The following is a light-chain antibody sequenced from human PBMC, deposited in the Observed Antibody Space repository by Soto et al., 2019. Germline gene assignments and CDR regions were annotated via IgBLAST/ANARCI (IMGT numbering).Light chain of an antibody. CDR2: AAS. J-gene: IGKJ1*01. CDR1: QSISSS. CDR3: QQSYSTPT. Sequence: DIQMTQSPSSLSASVGDRVTITCRASQSISSSLNWYQQKPGKAPKLLIFAASSLQSGVPSRFSGSGSGTDFSLSISSLQPEDFATYQCQQSYSTPTFGQGTKVEIK. V-gene: IGKV1-39*01.